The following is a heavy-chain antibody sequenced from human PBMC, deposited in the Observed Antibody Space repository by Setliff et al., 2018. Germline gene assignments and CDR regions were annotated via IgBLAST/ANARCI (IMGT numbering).Heavy chain of an antibody. Sequence: GGSLRLSCAASGFRFSDLYMSWVRQVPGKGLEWLSKISGAGSTVFYADSVRGRFTISRDNARNLLYLQMNSLRAEDSAVYYCARDPNGDYVGAFDPWGQGILVTVSS. J-gene: IGHJ5*02. D-gene: IGHD4-17*01. CDR3: ARDPNGDYVGAFDP. CDR2: ISGAGSTV. CDR1: GFRFSDLY. V-gene: IGHV3-11*04.